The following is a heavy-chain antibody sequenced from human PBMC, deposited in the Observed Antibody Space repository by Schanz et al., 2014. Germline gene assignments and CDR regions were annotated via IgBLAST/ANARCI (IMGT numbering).Heavy chain of an antibody. D-gene: IGHD2-8*02. J-gene: IGHJ4*02. CDR3: AKSLESCPGGRCSRGYFDY. CDR2: FDAHDGRA. Sequence: EEQLVESGGGLVQPGGSLRLSCAASGFSFSTYWMSWVRQAPGKGLEWVSGFDAHDGRAYYADSAKGRFTISRDNSKNTLYLQMNSLRPEDTAVYYCAKSLESCPGGRCSRGYFDYWGQGTLVTVSS. CDR1: GFSFSTYW. V-gene: IGHV3-23*04.